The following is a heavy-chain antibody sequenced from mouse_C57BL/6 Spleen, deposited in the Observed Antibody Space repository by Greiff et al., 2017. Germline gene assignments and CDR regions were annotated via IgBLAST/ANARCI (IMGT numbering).Heavy chain of an antibody. V-gene: IGHV2-9-1*01. Sequence: VKLMESGPGLVAPSQSLSITCTVSGFSLTSYAISWVRQPPGKGLEWLGVIWTGGGTNYNSALKSRLSISKDNSKSQVFLKMNSLQTDDTARYYCARESIYDGYSWFAYWGQGTLVTVSA. CDR3: ARESIYDGYSWFAY. CDR2: IWTGGGT. CDR1: GFSLTSYA. D-gene: IGHD2-3*01. J-gene: IGHJ3*01.